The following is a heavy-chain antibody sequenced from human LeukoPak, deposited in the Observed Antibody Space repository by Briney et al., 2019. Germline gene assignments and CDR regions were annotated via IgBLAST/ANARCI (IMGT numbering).Heavy chain of an antibody. D-gene: IGHD3-9*01. CDR2: INPSGGST. CDR1: GYTFTGYY. V-gene: IGHV1-46*01. Sequence: ASVKVSCKASGYTFTGYYMHWVRQAPGQGLEWMGIINPSGGSTSYAQKFQGRVTMTRDTSTSTVYMELSSLRSEDTAVYYCARWTERNYDTLTGSIRIGYYFDYWGQGTLVTVSS. J-gene: IGHJ4*02. CDR3: ARWTERNYDTLTGSIRIGYYFDY.